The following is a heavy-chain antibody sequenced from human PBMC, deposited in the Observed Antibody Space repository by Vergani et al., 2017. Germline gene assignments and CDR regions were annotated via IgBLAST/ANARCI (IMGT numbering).Heavy chain of an antibody. CDR1: GYTFTSYG. CDR2: ISAYNGNT. V-gene: IGHV1-18*01. CDR3: AREGWIQLSKEVGGMDV. D-gene: IGHD5-18*01. Sequence: QVQLVQSGAEVKKPGASVKVSCKASGYTFTSYGISWVRQAPGQGLEWMGWISAYNGNTNYAQKIQGRVTMTTDTSTSTAYMELRSLRSDDTAVYYCAREGWIQLSKEVGGMDVWGQGTTVTVSS. J-gene: IGHJ6*02.